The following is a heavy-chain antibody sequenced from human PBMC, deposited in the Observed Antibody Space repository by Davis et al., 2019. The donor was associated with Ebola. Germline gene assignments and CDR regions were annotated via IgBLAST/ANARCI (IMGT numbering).Heavy chain of an antibody. Sequence: PSETLSLTCTVSGGSINTYYWSWIRQPAGKGLEWIGRIFASGSTNYNPSLKSRVAISLDTSQNQVFLDLTSVTAADTAQYYCAGIRGQWLEDWGPGSLVTVSS. V-gene: IGHV4-4*07. CDR3: AGIRGQWLED. CDR2: IFASGST. J-gene: IGHJ4*02. CDR1: GGSINTYY. D-gene: IGHD6-19*01.